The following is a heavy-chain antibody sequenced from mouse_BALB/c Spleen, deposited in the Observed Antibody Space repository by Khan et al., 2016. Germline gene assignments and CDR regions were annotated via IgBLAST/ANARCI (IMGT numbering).Heavy chain of an antibody. CDR2: IWGAGST. V-gene: IGHV2-6-7*01. J-gene: IGHJ4*01. Sequence: VQLQESGPGLVAPSQSLSITCTVSGFSIIAYGVNWVRQPPGKGLEWLGMIWGAGSTDYNSALKSRQNITKDNSKSQAFLKMNSLQTADTAEYYCARDGWGYYAMDYWGQGTSVTVSS. D-gene: IGHD2-2*01. CDR1: GFSIIAYG. CDR3: ARDGWGYYAMDY.